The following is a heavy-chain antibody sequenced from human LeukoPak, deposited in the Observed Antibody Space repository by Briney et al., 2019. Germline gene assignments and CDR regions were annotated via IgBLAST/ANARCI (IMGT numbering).Heavy chain of an antibody. CDR2: IYPSDSDT. CDR3: ATHYYNSGDYFLWWDAFDI. V-gene: IGHV5-51*01. Sequence: GESLKISCKGSGYRFTSYWIGWVRQMPGKGLEWMGIIYPSDSDTRYSPSFQGQVTISADKSISTAYLQWSSLKASDTAMYYCATHYYNSGDYFLWWDAFDIWGQGTMVTVSS. CDR1: GYRFTSYW. D-gene: IGHD3-22*01. J-gene: IGHJ3*02.